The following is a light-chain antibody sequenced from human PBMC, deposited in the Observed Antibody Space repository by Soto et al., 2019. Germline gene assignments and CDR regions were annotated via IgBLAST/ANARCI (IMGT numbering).Light chain of an antibody. V-gene: IGLV2-14*01. Sequence: QSALTQPASVSGSPGQSITISCTGTSSDVGGYNYVSWYQQYPGKAPKIMIYDVSNRPSGVANRFPGSKTGNTASLTISGLLDEDEDEYYRTSYTTSSTLVFGTGTKLTVL. CDR1: SSDVGGYNY. J-gene: IGLJ1*01. CDR3: TSYTTSSTLV. CDR2: DVS.